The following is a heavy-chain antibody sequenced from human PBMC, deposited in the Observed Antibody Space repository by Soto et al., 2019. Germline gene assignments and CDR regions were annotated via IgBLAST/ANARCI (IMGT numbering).Heavy chain of an antibody. CDR2: ISGSGGST. V-gene: IGHV3-23*01. CDR1: GFTFSSYA. J-gene: IGHJ4*02. CDR3: ASLKRRDGYKYPVSPADY. Sequence: GGSLRLSCAASGFTFSSYAMSWVRQAPGKGLEWVSAISGSGGSTYYADSVKGRFTISRDNSKNTLYLQMNSLRAEDTAVYYCASLKRRDGYKYPVSPADYWGQGTLVTVSS. D-gene: IGHD5-12*01.